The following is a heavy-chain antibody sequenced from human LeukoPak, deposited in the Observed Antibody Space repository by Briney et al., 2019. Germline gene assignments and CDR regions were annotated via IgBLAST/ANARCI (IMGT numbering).Heavy chain of an antibody. Sequence: GASVKVSCKASGYTFTSYSISWVRQAPGQGLEWMGWIGAYNGNTNYAQKLQGRVTMTTDTSTSTAYMELRSLRSDDTAVYYCARDQYDFWSGYLPRSLDYWGQGTLVTVSS. CDR2: IGAYNGNT. V-gene: IGHV1-18*01. D-gene: IGHD3-3*01. CDR1: GYTFTSYS. CDR3: ARDQYDFWSGYLPRSLDY. J-gene: IGHJ4*02.